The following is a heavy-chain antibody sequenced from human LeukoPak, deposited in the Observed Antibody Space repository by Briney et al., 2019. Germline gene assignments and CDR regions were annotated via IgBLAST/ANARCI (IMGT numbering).Heavy chain of an antibody. CDR3: AKDSGYDSSYYYCMDV. CDR2: ISGSGGST. V-gene: IGHV3-23*01. CDR1: GFTFSSYA. D-gene: IGHD5-12*01. J-gene: IGHJ6*03. Sequence: GGSLRLXCAASGFTFSSYAMSWVRQAPGKGLESVSAISGSGGSTYYADSVKGRFTISRDNSKNTLYLQMNSLRAEDTAVYYCAKDSGYDSSYYYCMDVWGKGTTVTVSS.